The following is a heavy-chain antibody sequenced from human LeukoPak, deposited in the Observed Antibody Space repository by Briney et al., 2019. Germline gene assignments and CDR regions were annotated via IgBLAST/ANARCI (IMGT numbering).Heavy chain of an antibody. CDR2: ISSSSSYI. V-gene: IGHV3-21*01. Sequence: GGSLRLSCAASGFTFSSYSMSWVRQAPGKGLEWVSSISSSSSYIYYADSVKGRFTISRDNAKNSLYLQMNSLRAEDTAVYYCARDLGYCSGGSCYADAFDIWGQGTMVTVSS. D-gene: IGHD2-15*01. J-gene: IGHJ3*02. CDR1: GFTFSSYS. CDR3: ARDLGYCSGGSCYADAFDI.